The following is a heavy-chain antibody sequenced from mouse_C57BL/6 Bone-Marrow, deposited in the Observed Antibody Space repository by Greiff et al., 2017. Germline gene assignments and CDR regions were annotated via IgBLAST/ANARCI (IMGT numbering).Heavy chain of an antibody. D-gene: IGHD1-1*01. CDR2: ISDGGSYT. J-gene: IGHJ3*01. CDR1: GFTFSSYA. CDR3: ARDYYGSSYGAY. Sequence: EVQLQESGGGLVKPGGSLKLSCAASGFTFSSYAMSWVRQTPEKRLEWVATISDGGSYTYYPDNVKGRFTISRDNAKNNLYLQMSHLKSEDTAMYYCARDYYGSSYGAYWVQGTLVTVSA. V-gene: IGHV5-4*01.